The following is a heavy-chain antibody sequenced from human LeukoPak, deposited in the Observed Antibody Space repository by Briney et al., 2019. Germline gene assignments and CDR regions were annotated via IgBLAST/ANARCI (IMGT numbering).Heavy chain of an antibody. CDR3: ARLTPRIAATGTLYYYYLDV. V-gene: IGHV1-2*06. J-gene: IGHJ6*03. CDR1: GYTFTGYY. D-gene: IGHD6-13*01. Sequence: PGASVKVSCKASGYTFTGYYMHWVRQAPGQGLEWMGRINPNSGGTNYAQRFQGRVTMTRDTSISTAYMELSRLRPDDTAVYYCARLTPRIAATGTLYYYYLDVWGKGTTVTVSS. CDR2: INPNSGGT.